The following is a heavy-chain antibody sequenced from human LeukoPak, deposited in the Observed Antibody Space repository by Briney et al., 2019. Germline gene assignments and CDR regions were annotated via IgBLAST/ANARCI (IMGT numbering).Heavy chain of an antibody. D-gene: IGHD4-17*01. CDR2: INCSGST. J-gene: IGHJ4*02. Sequence: PSETLSLTCAVYGGSLSGYYWSWIRQPPGKGLEWIGEINCSGSTNYNPSLKSRVTISVDTSKNQFSLKLSSVTAADTAVYYCARHKYGDPFDYWGQGTLVTVSS. CDR3: ARHKYGDPFDY. V-gene: IGHV4-34*01. CDR1: GGSLSGYY.